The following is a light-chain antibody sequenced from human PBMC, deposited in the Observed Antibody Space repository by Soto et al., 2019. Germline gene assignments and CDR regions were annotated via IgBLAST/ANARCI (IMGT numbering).Light chain of an antibody. Sequence: EIVLTQSPATLSLSPGERATLSCRASQSVSSYLAWYQQKPGQAPRLLIYGASTRATGIPARFSGSGSGTEFTLTISSLQPDDFATYYYQQYNSYSPWTFGQGTKVDIK. CDR2: GAS. CDR1: QSVSSY. J-gene: IGKJ1*01. CDR3: QQYNSYSPWT. V-gene: IGKV3-15*01.